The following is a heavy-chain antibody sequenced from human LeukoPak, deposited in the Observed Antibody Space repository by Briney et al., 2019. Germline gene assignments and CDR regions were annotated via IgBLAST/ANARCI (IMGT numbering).Heavy chain of an antibody. D-gene: IGHD5-18*01. CDR1: GFTFSSYA. V-gene: IGHV3-23*01. Sequence: GGSLRLSCAASGFTFSSYAMSRVRQAPGKGLEWVSAISGSGGSTYYADSVKGRFTISRDNAKNSLYLQMNSLRAEDTALYYCAKDMAAMVSAAFDIWGQGTMVTVSS. CDR3: AKDMAAMVSAAFDI. CDR2: ISGSGGST. J-gene: IGHJ3*02.